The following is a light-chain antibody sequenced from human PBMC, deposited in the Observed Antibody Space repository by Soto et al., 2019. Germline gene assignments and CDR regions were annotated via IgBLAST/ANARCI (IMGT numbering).Light chain of an antibody. V-gene: IGLV2-14*01. CDR3: SSYTSTNTQV. CDR2: EVS. J-gene: IGLJ1*01. CDR1: SSDVGAYKY. Sequence: QSVLTRPASVSGSPGQSITSSCTGTSSDVGAYKYVSWYQQHPGKAPKLMIYEVSNRPSGVSNRFSGSKSGNTASVTISGLQAEDEADYYCSSYTSTNTQVFGTGTKVTVL.